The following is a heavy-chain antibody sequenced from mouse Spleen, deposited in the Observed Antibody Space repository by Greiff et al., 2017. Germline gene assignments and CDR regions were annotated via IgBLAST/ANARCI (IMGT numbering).Heavy chain of an antibody. D-gene: IGHD5-5*01. J-gene: IGHJ3*01. CDR1: GYTFTSYW. CDR3: ARGGLPAWFAY. CDR2: IDPSDSYT. V-gene: IGHV1-50*01. Sequence: QVQLKQPGAELVKPGASVKLSCKASGYTFTSYWMQWVKQRPGQGLEWIGEIDPSDSYTNYNQKFKGKATLTVDTSSSTAYMQLSSLTSEDSAVYYCARGGLPAWFAYWGQGTLVTVSA.